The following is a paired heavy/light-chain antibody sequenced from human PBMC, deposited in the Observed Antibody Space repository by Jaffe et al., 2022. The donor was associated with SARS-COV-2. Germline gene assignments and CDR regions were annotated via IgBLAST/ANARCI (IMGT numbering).Heavy chain of an antibody. CDR3: VGVDRYRSEPPNIYGMDV. J-gene: IGHJ6*02. D-gene: IGHD6-19*01. V-gene: IGHV3-66*02. CDR2: IYAGGST. CDR1: GLTVSSSY. Sequence: EVQLVESGGGLVQPGGSLRLSCAVSGLTVSSSYMSWVRQAPGKGLEWVSVIYAGGSTYYGDSVKGRFTLSRDNSRNMLYLQMNSLRAEDTALYHCVGVDRYRSEPPNIYGMDVWGQGTTVTVSS.
Light chain of an antibody. CDR3: CSYTGSITHV. CDR1: SSDIGGYDH. J-gene: IGLJ1*01. Sequence: QSALTQPASVSGSPGQSITISCTGTSSDIGGYDHVSWYQQYPGKVPKLMIYDVSYRPSGVSNRFSGSKSGNTASLTISGLRAEDEADYYCCSYTGSITHVFGTGTSVTVL. CDR2: DVS. V-gene: IGLV2-14*03.